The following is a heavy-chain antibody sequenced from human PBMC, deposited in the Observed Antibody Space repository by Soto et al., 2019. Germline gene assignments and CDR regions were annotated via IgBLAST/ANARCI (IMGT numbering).Heavy chain of an antibody. CDR1: GYTFTSYG. CDR2: ISAYNGNT. D-gene: IGHD3-16*02. V-gene: IGHV1-18*01. CDR3: ARDRSDYIWGSYRHDAFDF. J-gene: IGHJ3*01. Sequence: ASVKVSCKASGYTFTSYGISWVRQAPGQGLEWMGWISAYNGNTNYAQKLQGRATMTTDTSTSTAYMELRSLRSDDTAVYYCARDRSDYIWGSYRHDAFDFWGQGTMVTVSS.